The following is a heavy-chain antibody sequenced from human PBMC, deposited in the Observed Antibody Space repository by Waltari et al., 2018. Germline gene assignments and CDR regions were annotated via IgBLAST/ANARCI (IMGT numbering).Heavy chain of an antibody. CDR1: GFTFSSYG. CDR2: IWYDGRNK. V-gene: IGHV3-33*01. Sequence: QVQLVESGGGVVQPGRSLRLSCAASGFTFSSYGMHWVRQAPGKGLEGGEGIWYDGRNKYYAESVKGRFTISRDNSKNTLYLQRNSLRAEDTAVYYCARSDILTGPYYFDYWGQGTLVTVSS. CDR3: ARSDILTGPYYFDY. J-gene: IGHJ4*02. D-gene: IGHD3-9*01.